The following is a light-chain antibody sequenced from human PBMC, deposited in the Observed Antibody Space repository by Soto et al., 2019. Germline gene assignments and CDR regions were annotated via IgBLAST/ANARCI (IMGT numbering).Light chain of an antibody. CDR1: NIGSKS. V-gene: IGLV3-21*02. CDR2: DDR. CDR3: QEWDSTLDQWI. Sequence: SYELTQPPSVSVAPGQTATITCGGKNIGSKSVHWYQQRPGQAPVLVVYDDRDRPSGIPERFSGSNSGNTATLTISRVEVGDEAEYHCQEWDSTLDQWIFGGGTKVTVL. J-gene: IGLJ2*01.